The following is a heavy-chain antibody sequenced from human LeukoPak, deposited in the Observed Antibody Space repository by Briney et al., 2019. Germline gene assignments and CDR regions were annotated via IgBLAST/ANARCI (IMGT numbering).Heavy chain of an antibody. D-gene: IGHD3-16*01. CDR3: ARESPHTFYFDY. CDR2: INPNSGGT. V-gene: IGHV1-2*02. CDR1: GYTFTAYY. J-gene: IGHJ4*02. Sequence: GTSVKVSCETSGYTFTAYYIHWVRQAPGQGLEWMGWINPNSGGTYYAQKFQGRVTMTRDTSTSTVYMEVSSLRSEDTAVYYCARESPHTFYFDYWGQGTLVTVSS.